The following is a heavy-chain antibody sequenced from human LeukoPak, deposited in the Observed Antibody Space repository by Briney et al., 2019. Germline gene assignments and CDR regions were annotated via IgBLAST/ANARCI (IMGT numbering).Heavy chain of an antibody. D-gene: IGHD6-13*01. Sequence: PGGSLRLSCAASGFTFTTYGMSWVRQAPGKGLEWVSSISGSGGSTYYADSVKGRFAISRDNSKNTLYLQMNSLRAEDTAVYYCAKSFAAAAGYFDYWGQGTLVTVSS. CDR2: ISGSGGST. V-gene: IGHV3-23*01. J-gene: IGHJ4*02. CDR1: GFTFTTYG. CDR3: AKSFAAAAGYFDY.